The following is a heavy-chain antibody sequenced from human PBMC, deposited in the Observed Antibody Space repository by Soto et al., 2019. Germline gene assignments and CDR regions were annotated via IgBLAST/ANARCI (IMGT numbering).Heavy chain of an antibody. J-gene: IGHJ5*02. D-gene: IGHD4-17*01. CDR1: ASTFTGYT. CDR3: ARGTVTSGRWFGP. V-gene: IGHV1-18*04. Sequence: QVHLVQSGTEVKEPGASVKVSCKASASTFTGYTINWVRQAPGQGLEWMGWISTFNGNTKYAGNFEGRVTMTTNTSSTTASMELTSVTFDDTAVYFCARGTVTSGRWFGPWGQGTLVSVSS. CDR2: ISTFNGNT.